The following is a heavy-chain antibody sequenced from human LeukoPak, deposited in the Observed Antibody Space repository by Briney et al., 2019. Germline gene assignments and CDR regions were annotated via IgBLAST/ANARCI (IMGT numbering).Heavy chain of an antibody. Sequence: PGGSLRLSCAASGFTFSSYAMHWVRQAPGKGLEWVAVISYDGSNKYYADSVKGRFTISRDNSKNTLYLQMNSLRAEDTAVYYCARDRRYYDSSGYYYNGMDVWGQGTTVTVSS. CDR1: GFTFSSYA. J-gene: IGHJ6*02. V-gene: IGHV3-30-3*01. CDR3: ARDRRYYDSSGYYYNGMDV. CDR2: ISYDGSNK. D-gene: IGHD3-22*01.